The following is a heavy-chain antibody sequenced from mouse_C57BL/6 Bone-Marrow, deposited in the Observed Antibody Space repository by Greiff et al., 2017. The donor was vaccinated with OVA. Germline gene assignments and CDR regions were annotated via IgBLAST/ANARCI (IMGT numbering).Heavy chain of an antibody. J-gene: IGHJ3*01. D-gene: IGHD1-1*02. CDR1: GFTFSSYA. Sequence: EVQLVESGGGLVKPGGSLKLSCAASGFTFSSYAMSWVRQTPEKRLEWVATISDGGSYTYYPDNVKGRFPISRDNAKNNLYLQMSHLKSEDTAMYYCARSPYGLFAYWGQGTLVTVSA. CDR2: ISDGGSYT. CDR3: ARSPYGLFAY. V-gene: IGHV5-4*01.